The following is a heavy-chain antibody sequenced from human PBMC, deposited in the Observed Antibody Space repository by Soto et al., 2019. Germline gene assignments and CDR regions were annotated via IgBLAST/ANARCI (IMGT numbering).Heavy chain of an antibody. J-gene: IGHJ4*02. Sequence: GGSLRLSCAASGFTFSIWSMAWVRQAPGKGLEWVSSISYAGSEIFYADSLKGRFTVSRGNAKNSLYLQMNSLRVEDTAVYYCARSPGRDGFNHFEYWGQGTLVTFS. CDR1: GFTFSIWS. CDR2: ISYAGSEI. V-gene: IGHV3-21*01. D-gene: IGHD2-15*01. CDR3: ARSPGRDGFNHFEY.